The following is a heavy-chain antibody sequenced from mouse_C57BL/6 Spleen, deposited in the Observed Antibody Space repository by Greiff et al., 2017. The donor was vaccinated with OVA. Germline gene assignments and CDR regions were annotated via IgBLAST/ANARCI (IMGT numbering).Heavy chain of an antibody. Sequence: QVQLQQSGAELVRPGASVTLSCKASGYTFTDYEMHWVKQTPVHGLEWIGAIDPETGGTAYNQKFKGKAILTADKSSSTAYMELRSLTSEDSAVYYCTPNWDETWFAYWGQGTLVTVSA. CDR3: TPNWDETWFAY. CDR2: IDPETGGT. V-gene: IGHV1-15*01. CDR1: GYTFTDYE. J-gene: IGHJ3*01. D-gene: IGHD4-1*01.